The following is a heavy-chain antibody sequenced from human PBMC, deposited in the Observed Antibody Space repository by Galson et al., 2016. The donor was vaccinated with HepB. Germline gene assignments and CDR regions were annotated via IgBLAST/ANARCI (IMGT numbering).Heavy chain of an antibody. CDR3: VKDVTAGGMVI. J-gene: IGHJ6*02. CDR1: GFIFSTYW. V-gene: IGHV3-7*03. Sequence: SLRLSCAASGFIFSTYWMSWVRQVPGKGLEWVANLKPDGSVEYYVDSVRGRFSISRDNAKNSLYLQMNSLRVEDTALYYCVKDVTAGGMVIWGQGTTVTVS. D-gene: IGHD3-16*01. CDR2: LKPDGSVE.